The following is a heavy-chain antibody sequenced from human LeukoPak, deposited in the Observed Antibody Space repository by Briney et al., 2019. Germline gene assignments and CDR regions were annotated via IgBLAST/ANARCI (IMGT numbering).Heavy chain of an antibody. J-gene: IGHJ4*02. CDR1: GGSISSSSYY. D-gene: IGHD3-10*01. CDR3: ARIFMVRGVIYYFDY. Sequence: PSETLSLTCTVSGGSISSSSYYWGWIRQPPGKGLEWIGSIYYSGSTYYNPSLKSRVTISVDTSKNQFSLKLSSVTAADTAVYYCARIFMVRGVIYYFDYWGQGTLVTVSS. V-gene: IGHV4-39*07. CDR2: IYYSGST.